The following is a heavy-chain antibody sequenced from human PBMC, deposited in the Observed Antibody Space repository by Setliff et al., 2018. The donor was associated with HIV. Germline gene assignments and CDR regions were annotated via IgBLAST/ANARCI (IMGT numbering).Heavy chain of an antibody. J-gene: IGHJ4*02. D-gene: IGHD2-21*01. CDR2: IRYDGSGK. CDR1: GFTFSSYG. CDR3: VRDLARVIAH. V-gene: IGHV3-30*02. Sequence: GESLKISCAASGFTFSSYGMHWVRQAPGKGLEWVAFIRYDGSGKYYTDSVKGRFTISRDNSKNTLSLQMNSLTAEDTALYYCVRDLARVIAHWGQGTLVTVSS.